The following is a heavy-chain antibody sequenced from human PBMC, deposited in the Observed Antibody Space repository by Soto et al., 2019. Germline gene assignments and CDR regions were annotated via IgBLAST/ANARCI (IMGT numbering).Heavy chain of an antibody. Sequence: EVQLVESGGGLVQPGGSLRLSCAASGFTFSWHWMSWVRQAPGKGLEWVTNIKEDGSEKYYADSVKGRFTVSRDNAKNSLSLEVRSLGAEDTALYYCARVDFWSGFWGLDSWGQGTLVTVSS. J-gene: IGHJ4*02. CDR2: IKEDGSEK. CDR1: GFTFSWHW. V-gene: IGHV3-7*01. CDR3: ARVDFWSGFWGLDS. D-gene: IGHD3-3*01.